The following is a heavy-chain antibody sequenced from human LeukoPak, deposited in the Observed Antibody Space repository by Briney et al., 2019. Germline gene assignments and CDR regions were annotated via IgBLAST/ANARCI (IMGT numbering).Heavy chain of an antibody. V-gene: IGHV1-3*01. CDR1: GYTFTSYA. CDR3: ARAWRSGYSSSWYYYYGMDV. D-gene: IGHD6-13*01. J-gene: IGHJ6*02. Sequence: ASVTVSCKASGYTFTSYAMHWVRQAPGQRLEWMGWINAGNGNTKYSQKFQGRVTITRDTSASTAYMELSSLRSEDTAVYYCARAWRSGYSSSWYYYYGMDVWGQGTTVTVSS. CDR2: INAGNGNT.